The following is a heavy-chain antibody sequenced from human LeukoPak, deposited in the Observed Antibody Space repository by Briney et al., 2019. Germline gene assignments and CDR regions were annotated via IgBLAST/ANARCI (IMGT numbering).Heavy chain of an antibody. CDR1: GGSVSSYY. D-gene: IGHD3-22*01. CDR3: ARSPRHYSSGYYGVDY. V-gene: IGHV4-59*02. CDR2: INHSGNT. Sequence: SETLSLTCTVSGGSVSSYYWSWIRQPPGKGLEWIGYINHSGNTNYNPSLKSRVTISVDTSKNQFSLKLSSVTTAVTAVYYCARSPRHYSSGYYGVDYWGQGTLVTVSS. J-gene: IGHJ4*02.